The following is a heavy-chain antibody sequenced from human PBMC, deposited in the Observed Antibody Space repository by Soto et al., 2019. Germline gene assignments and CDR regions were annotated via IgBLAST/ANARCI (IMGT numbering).Heavy chain of an antibody. CDR1: GGSFSGYY. V-gene: IGHV4-34*01. J-gene: IGHJ4*02. CDR3: ARPSIVVTISPFDY. D-gene: IGHD5-12*01. Sequence: QVQLQQWGAGLLKPSETLSLTCGVYGGSFSGYYWSWIRQPPGKGLEWIGEINHSGSTNYNPSLKSRVTISVDTSKNQFSLKLSSVTAADTAVYYCARPSIVVTISPFDYWGQGTLVTVSS. CDR2: INHSGST.